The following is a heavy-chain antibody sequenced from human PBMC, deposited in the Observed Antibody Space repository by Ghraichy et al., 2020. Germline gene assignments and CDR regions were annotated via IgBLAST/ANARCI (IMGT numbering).Heavy chain of an antibody. CDR1: GGTFSSYA. CDR3: ARGIGDSVDYYYGMDV. Sequence: SVKVSCKASGGTFSSYAISWVRQAPGQGLEWMGGIIPIFGTANYAQKFQGRVTITADESTSTAYMELSSLRSEDTAVYYCARGIGDSVDYYYGMDVWGQGTTVTVSS. D-gene: IGHD4-17*01. CDR2: IIPIFGTA. J-gene: IGHJ6*02. V-gene: IGHV1-69*13.